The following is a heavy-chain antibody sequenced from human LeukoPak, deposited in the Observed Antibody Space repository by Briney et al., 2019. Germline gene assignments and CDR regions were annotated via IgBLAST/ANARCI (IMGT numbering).Heavy chain of an antibody. J-gene: IGHJ3*02. Sequence: GGSLRLSCAASGFTFSSYSMNWVRQAPGKGLEWVSYISSSSGTIYYADSVKGRFTISRDNAKNSLYLQMNSLRAEDTAVYYCASPCGGDCYDAFDIWGQGTMVTVSS. V-gene: IGHV3-48*04. D-gene: IGHD2-21*02. CDR2: ISSSSGTI. CDR3: ASPCGGDCYDAFDI. CDR1: GFTFSSYS.